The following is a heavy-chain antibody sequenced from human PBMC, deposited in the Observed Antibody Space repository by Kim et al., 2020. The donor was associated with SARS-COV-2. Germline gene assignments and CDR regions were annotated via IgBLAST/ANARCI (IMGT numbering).Heavy chain of an antibody. CDR3: ARDPVVVVVAATHDYYYYG. CDR2: ISSSSYI. D-gene: IGHD2-15*01. CDR1: GFTFSSYS. Sequence: GGSLRLSCAASGFTFSSYSMNWVRQAPGKGLEWVSSISSSSYIYYADSVKGRLTISRDNAKNSLYLQMNSLRAEDTAVYYCARDPVVVVVAATHDYYYYG. J-gene: IGHJ6*01. V-gene: IGHV3-21*01.